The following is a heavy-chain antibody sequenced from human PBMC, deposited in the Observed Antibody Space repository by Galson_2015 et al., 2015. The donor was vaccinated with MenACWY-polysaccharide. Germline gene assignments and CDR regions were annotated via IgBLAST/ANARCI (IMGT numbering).Heavy chain of an antibody. V-gene: IGHV3-74*01. J-gene: IGHJ5*02. D-gene: IGHD2-15*01. CDR1: GFSFNTYW. CDR3: TKAGAKYCRGSSCSFNWFDP. CDR2: INADVSAT. Sequence: SLRLSCAASGFSFNTYWMHWVRHAPGKGLVWVSRINADVSATGYADSVRGRFTISRDNAKNTLYLEMNSLRAEATAVYYCTKAGAKYCRGSSCSFNWFDPWGQGTLVTVSS.